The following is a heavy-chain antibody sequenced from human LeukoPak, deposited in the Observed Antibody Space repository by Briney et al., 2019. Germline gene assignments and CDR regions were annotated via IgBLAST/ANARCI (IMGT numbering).Heavy chain of an antibody. CDR1: GFTLSSYG. V-gene: IGHV3-30*02. D-gene: IGHD1-26*01. Sequence: GGSLRLSCAASGFTLSSYGMHWVRQAPGKGLEWVAFIRYDGSNKYYADSVKGRFTISRDNAKNSLYLHMNSLRAEDTAVYYCASGIRAFDYWGQGALVTVSS. CDR2: IRYDGSNK. J-gene: IGHJ4*02. CDR3: ASGIRAFDY.